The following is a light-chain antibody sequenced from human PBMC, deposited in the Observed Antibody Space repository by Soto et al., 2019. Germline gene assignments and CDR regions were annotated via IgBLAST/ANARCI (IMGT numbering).Light chain of an antibody. CDR2: VAS. CDR1: QRVNNN. Sequence: EIILTQSPSSLSVSPGERATLACRASQRVNNNLSWYQQKPGQAPRLLSYVASTRSNGIPGRVRGSGSGTEFTPTISSLQSEDFAVYCCQKYNHLHPITFGMGTKLDIK. CDR3: QKYNHLHPIT. J-gene: IGKJ2*01. V-gene: IGKV3-15*01.